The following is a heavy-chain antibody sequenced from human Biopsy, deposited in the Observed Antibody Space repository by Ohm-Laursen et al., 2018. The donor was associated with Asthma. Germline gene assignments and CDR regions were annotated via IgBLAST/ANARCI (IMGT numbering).Heavy chain of an antibody. V-gene: IGHV1-69*13. Sequence: VKLSCKGSRDIFSSYGFSWVRQAPGQGLEWMGGIIPISLTPSYARRFRGRVTISADEYTRTAYMELSSLRSEDTAVYYCARDPSYFDPSVEGWHLWGQGTMVTVSS. CDR1: RDIFSSYG. CDR3: ARDPSYFDPSVEGWHL. D-gene: IGHD3-22*01. J-gene: IGHJ3*01. CDR2: IIPISLTP.